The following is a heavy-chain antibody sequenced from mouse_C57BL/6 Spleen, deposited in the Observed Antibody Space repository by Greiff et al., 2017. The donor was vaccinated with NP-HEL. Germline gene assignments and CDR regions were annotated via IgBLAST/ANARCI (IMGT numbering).Heavy chain of an antibody. CDR3: ARWGYDYDSFAY. CDR2: IHPNSGST. CDR1: GYTFTSYW. Sequence: VQLQQSGAELVKPGASVKLSCKASGYTFTSYWMHWVKQRPGQGLEWIGMIHPNSGSTNYNEKFKSKATLTVDKSSSTAYMQLSSLTSEDSAVYYCARWGYDYDSFAYWGQGTLVTVSA. V-gene: IGHV1-64*01. D-gene: IGHD2-4*01. J-gene: IGHJ3*01.